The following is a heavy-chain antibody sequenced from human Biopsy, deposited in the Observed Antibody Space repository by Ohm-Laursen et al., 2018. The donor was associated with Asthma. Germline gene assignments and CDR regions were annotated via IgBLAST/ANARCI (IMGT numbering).Heavy chain of an antibody. CDR1: GFKFDEYT. CDR3: AKVRSDWVITESFDY. V-gene: IGHV3-9*01. D-gene: IGHD3-22*01. Sequence: SLRLSCAASGFKFDEYTMHWVRQAPGKGLEWVSGISWNSATIGYADSVEGRFTIPRDNAKNSVFLHMDSLRPEDTAFYYCAKVRSDWVITESFDYWGQGVLVTVSP. J-gene: IGHJ4*02. CDR2: ISWNSATI.